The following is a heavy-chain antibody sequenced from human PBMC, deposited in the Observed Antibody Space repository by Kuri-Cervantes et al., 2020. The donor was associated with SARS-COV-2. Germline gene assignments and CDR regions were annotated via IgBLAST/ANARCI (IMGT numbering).Heavy chain of an antibody. D-gene: IGHD1-26*01. CDR3: ARPSLNTGSYFPD. J-gene: IGHJ4*02. V-gene: IGHV3-33*08. CDR2: IWNDGSNK. CDR1: GFTFSTYD. Sequence: GESLKISCAASGFTFSTYDMYWVRQAPGKGLEWVAFIWNDGSNKYYADSVKGRFTISRDNSKNTLYLQMNSLRAEDTAIYFCARPSLNTGSYFPDWGQGTLVTVSS.